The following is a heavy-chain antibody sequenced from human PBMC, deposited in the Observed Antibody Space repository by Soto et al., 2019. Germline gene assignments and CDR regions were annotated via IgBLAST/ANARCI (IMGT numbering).Heavy chain of an antibody. Sequence: QVQLVESGGGLVKPGGSLRLSCAASGFTFSDYYMSWIRQAPGKGLEWVSYISSSSSYTNYADSVKGRFTISRDNAKNSLYLQMNRLRAEDTDVYYCASGYYDSSGFDYWGQGTLVTVSS. V-gene: IGHV3-11*05. CDR3: ASGYYDSSGFDY. CDR2: ISSSSSYT. CDR1: GFTFSDYY. D-gene: IGHD3-22*01. J-gene: IGHJ4*02.